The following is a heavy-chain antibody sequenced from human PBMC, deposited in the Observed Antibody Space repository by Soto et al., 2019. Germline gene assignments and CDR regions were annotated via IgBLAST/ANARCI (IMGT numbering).Heavy chain of an antibody. J-gene: IGHJ4*02. V-gene: IGHV3-23*01. CDR2: ISGSGGST. CDR3: AKNWDTTFSSSSH. Sequence: EVQLLESGGGLVQPGGSLRLSCAASGFTFTTYAMTWVRQAPGKGLEWVSAISGSGGSTYYADSVKGRFTISRDNSKNTLFLQMNGLRAEETAVYYCAKNWDTTFSSSSHWGQGTLVTVSS. D-gene: IGHD6-6*01. CDR1: GFTFTTYA.